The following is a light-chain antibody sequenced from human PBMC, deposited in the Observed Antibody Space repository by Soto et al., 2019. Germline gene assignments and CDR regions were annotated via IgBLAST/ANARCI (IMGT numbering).Light chain of an antibody. CDR3: SSYAGSNNFCV. Sequence: QSALTQPPSASGSPGQSVTISCTGASSDSGGSDYVSWYQQHPCKAPKLMIYDVNMRPSGVPNRFSGSKSGNTASLNVSGLQAEDEADYYCSSYAGSNNFCVFGTGTKLTVL. J-gene: IGLJ1*01. CDR2: DVN. V-gene: IGLV2-8*01. CDR1: SSDSGGSDY.